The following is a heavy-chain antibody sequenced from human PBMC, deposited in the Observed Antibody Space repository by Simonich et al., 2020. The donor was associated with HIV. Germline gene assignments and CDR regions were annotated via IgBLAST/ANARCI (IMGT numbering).Heavy chain of an antibody. Sequence: QVQLQQWGAGLLKPSETLSLTCAVYGGSFSGYYWSWIRQPPGKGLEWIGKVNHSGNTNDMTSLNTRATQSVDKSKNQFSLKLSSVTAADTAIYYCARRDRELILYFDYWGQGNLVTVSS. V-gene: IGHV4-34*04. CDR2: VNHSGNT. D-gene: IGHD3-3*01. CDR3: ARRDRELILYFDY. J-gene: IGHJ4*02. CDR1: GGSFSGYY.